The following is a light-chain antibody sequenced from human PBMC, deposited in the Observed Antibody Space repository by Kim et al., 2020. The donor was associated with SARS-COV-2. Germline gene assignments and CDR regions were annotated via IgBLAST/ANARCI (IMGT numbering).Light chain of an antibody. CDR2: AAS. Sequence: ASVGDRFTITCRASQSITSYLNWYQQKPGKAPNLLIYAASNLQSGVPSRFSGSGSGTDFTLTISSLQPEDFATYYCQQSYSSLYTFGQGTKVDIK. V-gene: IGKV1-39*01. J-gene: IGKJ2*01. CDR3: QQSYSSLYT. CDR1: QSITSY.